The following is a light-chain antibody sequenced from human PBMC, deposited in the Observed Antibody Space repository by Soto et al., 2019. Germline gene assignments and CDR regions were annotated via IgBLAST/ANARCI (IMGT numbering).Light chain of an antibody. CDR2: QTS. Sequence: EILLTQSPATLSSFPCDIVTLSCRASQYISTRLAWYQHRPGQAPRLLIYQTSIRAAGIPARFSASGTGTDFTLTISDVQPEDFAVYYCHQRQSWPRTFGQGTKVDIK. J-gene: IGKJ1*01. CDR1: QYISTR. V-gene: IGKV3-11*01. CDR3: HQRQSWPRT.